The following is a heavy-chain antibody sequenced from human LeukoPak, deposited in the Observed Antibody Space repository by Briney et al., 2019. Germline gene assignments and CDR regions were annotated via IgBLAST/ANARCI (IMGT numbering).Heavy chain of an antibody. D-gene: IGHD3-22*01. Sequence: SGGSLRLSCAASGFTFSSYSMNWVRQAPGKGLEWVSYISSSSSTIYYADSVKGRFTISRDNAKNSLYLQMNSLRDEDTAVYYCARQYYYDSSGYYYYCYGMDVWGQGTTVTVSS. CDR1: GFTFSSYS. CDR3: ARQYYYDSSGYYYYCYGMDV. V-gene: IGHV3-48*02. J-gene: IGHJ6*02. CDR2: ISSSSSTI.